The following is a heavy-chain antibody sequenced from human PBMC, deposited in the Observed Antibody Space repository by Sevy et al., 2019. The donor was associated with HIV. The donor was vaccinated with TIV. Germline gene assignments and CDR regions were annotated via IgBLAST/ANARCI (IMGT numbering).Heavy chain of an antibody. Sequence: GASVKVSCKASGYTFTDYYIHWVRQAPGQGLEWMAWINPNDGVTKYAQRFQGGVTVTRDTSVSTAYMELRGLRYDDTAIYYCAILTTKPTSDLYGMDVWGPGTTVTVSS. CDR2: INPNDGVT. CDR1: GYTFTDYY. J-gene: IGHJ6*02. CDR3: AILTTKPTSDLYGMDV. D-gene: IGHD4-17*01. V-gene: IGHV1-2*02.